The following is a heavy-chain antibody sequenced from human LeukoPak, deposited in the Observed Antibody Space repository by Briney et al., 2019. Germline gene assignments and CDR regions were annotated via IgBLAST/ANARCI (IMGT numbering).Heavy chain of an antibody. V-gene: IGHV1-2*02. Sequence: ASVKLSCTASGYTFTGYSMHWVRQAPGQGLEWVGCINPNSGGTNYAQKFQGRVTMTRDTSISTAYMELSRLRSDDTPVYYCARVRYYYDSSGSPDDYWGQGTLVTVSS. CDR2: INPNSGGT. D-gene: IGHD3-22*01. J-gene: IGHJ4*02. CDR3: ARVRYYYDSSGSPDDY. CDR1: GYTFTGYS.